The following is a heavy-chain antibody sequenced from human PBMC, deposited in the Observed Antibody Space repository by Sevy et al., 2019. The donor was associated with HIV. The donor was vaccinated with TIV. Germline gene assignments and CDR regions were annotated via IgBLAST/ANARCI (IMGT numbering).Heavy chain of an antibody. J-gene: IGHJ6*02. Sequence: GGSLRLSCAASGFTFSSYAMNWVRQAPGKGLEWVALISYDGNNKYYADSVKGRFTISRDNSKNTLYLQMNCLRGEDTAFYYCARGLAALPGYYYGLDVWGQGTTVTVSS. D-gene: IGHD6-6*01. CDR2: ISYDGNNK. CDR1: GFTFSSYA. V-gene: IGHV3-30*04. CDR3: ARGLAALPGYYYGLDV.